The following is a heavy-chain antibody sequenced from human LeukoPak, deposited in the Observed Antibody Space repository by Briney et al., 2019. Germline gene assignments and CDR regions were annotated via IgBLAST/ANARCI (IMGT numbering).Heavy chain of an antibody. V-gene: IGHV3-30*03. CDR3: ATPLFDY. J-gene: IGHJ4*02. CDR2: ISYDGSNK. CDR1: GFTFSSYG. Sequence: SGGSLRLSCAASGFTFSSYGMHGVRQAPGKGLEWVAVISYDGSNKYYADSVKGRFTISRDNSKNTLYLQMNSLRAEDTAVYYCATPLFDYWGQGTLVTVSS.